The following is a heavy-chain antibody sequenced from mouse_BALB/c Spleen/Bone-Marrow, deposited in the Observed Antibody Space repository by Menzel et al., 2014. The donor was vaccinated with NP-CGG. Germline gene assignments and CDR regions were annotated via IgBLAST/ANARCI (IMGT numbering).Heavy chain of an antibody. D-gene: IGHD1-1*01. CDR1: GFNIKDTY. CDR3: ARSYGSCPFDY. V-gene: IGHV14-3*02. J-gene: IGHJ2*01. Sequence: VQLQQSGAELVKPGASVKLSCTASGFNIKDTYMHWVKQRPERGLEWIGRIDPANGNTKYDPKFQGKATITADPSSNTAYLQLSSLTSEDTAVYYCARSYGSCPFDYWGQGTTLTVSS. CDR2: IDPANGNT.